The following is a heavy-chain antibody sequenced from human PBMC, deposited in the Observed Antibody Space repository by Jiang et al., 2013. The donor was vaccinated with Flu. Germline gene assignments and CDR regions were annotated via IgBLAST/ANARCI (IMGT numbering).Heavy chain of an antibody. J-gene: IGHJ4*02. Sequence: GLVQPGGSLRLSCAASGFTFSSYWMSWVRQAPGKGLEWVANIKQDGSEKYYVDSVKGRFTISRDNAKNSLYLQMNSLRAEDTAVYYCARDRGYCSSTSCYSLYYFDYWGQGTLVTVSS. CDR3: ARDRGYCSSTSCYSLYYFDY. CDR1: GFTFSSYW. V-gene: IGHV3-7*01. D-gene: IGHD2-2*01. CDR2: IKQDGSEK.